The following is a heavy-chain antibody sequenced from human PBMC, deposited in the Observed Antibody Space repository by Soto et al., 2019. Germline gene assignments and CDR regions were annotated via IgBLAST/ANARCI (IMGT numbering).Heavy chain of an antibody. D-gene: IGHD3-3*01. V-gene: IGHV3-23*01. CDR3: AKAGYDFWSGYRPLLDY. Sequence: EVQLLESGGGLVQPGGSLRLSCAASGFTFSSYAMSWVRQAPGKGLEWVSAISGSGGSTYYADSVKGRFTISRDNSKNTLYLKMNSLRAEDTAVYYCAKAGYDFWSGYRPLLDYWGQGTLVTVSS. CDR2: ISGSGGST. J-gene: IGHJ4*02. CDR1: GFTFSSYA.